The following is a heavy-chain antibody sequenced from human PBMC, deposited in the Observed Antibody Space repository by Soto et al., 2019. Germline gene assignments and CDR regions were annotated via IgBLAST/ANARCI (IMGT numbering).Heavy chain of an antibody. Sequence: QVQLVQSGAEVKKPGSSVKVSCKASGGTFSSYAISWVRQAPGQGLEWMGGIIPIFGTPNYAQKFQGRVTITADKSRSTAYMELSSLRSEDTAMYHCAREGEAAIVKGRDGFEIWGQGKMVTVSS. CDR2: IIPIFGTP. V-gene: IGHV1-69*06. J-gene: IGHJ3*02. D-gene: IGHD2-15*01. CDR1: GGTFSSYA. CDR3: AREGEAAIVKGRDGFEI.